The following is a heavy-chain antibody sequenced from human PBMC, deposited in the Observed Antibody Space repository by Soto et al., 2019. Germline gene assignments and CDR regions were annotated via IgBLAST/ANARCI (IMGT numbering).Heavy chain of an antibody. V-gene: IGHV4-30-4*01. CDR3: ASVESNSYAMDV. J-gene: IGHJ6*02. Sequence: SETLSLTCTVSGGSISSGDYYWSWIRQPPGKGLEWIGYIYYSGSTYYNPSLKSRLIMSVDTSKNQFSLKLSSLTDADTAVYYCASVESNSYAMDVWGQGTTVTVSS. CDR1: GGSISSGDYY. CDR2: IYYSGST.